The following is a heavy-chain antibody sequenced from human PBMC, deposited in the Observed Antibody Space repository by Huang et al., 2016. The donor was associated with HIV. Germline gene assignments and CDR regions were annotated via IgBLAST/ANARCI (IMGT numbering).Heavy chain of an antibody. CDR2: INSIGGGT. CDR1: GYTFTSYY. V-gene: IGHV1-46*03. CDR3: ARERRGFGMDV. J-gene: IGHJ6*04. Sequence: QVQLVQSGAEVKKPGASVRVSCKASGYTFTSYYMHWVRQAPGQGLEWMGIINSIGGGTTYAQKFQDRVTMTRDTSTSTVYMELSNLRSEDTAVYYCARERRGFGMDVWGKGTTVTVSS.